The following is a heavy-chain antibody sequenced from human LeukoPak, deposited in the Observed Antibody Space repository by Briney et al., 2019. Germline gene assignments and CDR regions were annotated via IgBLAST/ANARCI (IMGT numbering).Heavy chain of an antibody. J-gene: IGHJ5*02. Sequence: SETLSLTRTVSGGSISSYYWSWIRQPAAKGLEWIGRIYTSGSTNYNPSLKSRVTISVDTSKNQFSLKLSSVTAADTAVYYCARGGIAAAFDPWGQGTLVTVSS. V-gene: IGHV4-4*07. CDR2: IYTSGST. D-gene: IGHD6-13*01. CDR3: ARGGIAAAFDP. CDR1: GGSISSYY.